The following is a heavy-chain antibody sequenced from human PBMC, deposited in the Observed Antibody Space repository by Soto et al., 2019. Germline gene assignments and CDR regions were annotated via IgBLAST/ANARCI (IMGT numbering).Heavy chain of an antibody. CDR2: IYWADDK. Sequence: QITFKESGPTPVKPTQTLTLTCTFSGFSLSTRGVGVGWISKPPGKALGWLALIYWADDKRYSPSLRSGLTITKDTAKTQVVHTLTNMDPVDTATYYCAHIGISTWFTYSGQGTLLTVSS. CDR3: AHIGISTWFTY. J-gene: IGHJ4*02. V-gene: IGHV2-5*02. CDR1: GFSLSTRGVG. D-gene: IGHD3-10*01.